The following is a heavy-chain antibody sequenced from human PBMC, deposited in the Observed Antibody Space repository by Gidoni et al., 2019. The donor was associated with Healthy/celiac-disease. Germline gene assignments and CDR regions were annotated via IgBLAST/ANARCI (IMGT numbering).Heavy chain of an antibody. J-gene: IGHJ6*02. V-gene: IGHV3-9*01. Sequence: EVQLVESGGGLVQPGRSLRLSCAASGFTFDDYAMHWVRQAPGKGLEWVSGISWNSGSIGYADSVKGRFTISRDNAKNSLYLQMNSLRAEDTALYYCAKDSAVHYGMDVWGQGTTVTVSS. D-gene: IGHD2-2*01. CDR3: AKDSAVHYGMDV. CDR1: GFTFDDYA. CDR2: ISWNSGSI.